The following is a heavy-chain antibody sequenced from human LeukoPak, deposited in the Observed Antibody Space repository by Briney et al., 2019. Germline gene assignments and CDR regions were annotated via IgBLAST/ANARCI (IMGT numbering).Heavy chain of an antibody. V-gene: IGHV3-23*01. CDR1: GFTFSSYA. Sequence: PGGSLRLSCAASGFTFSSYAMSWVRQAPGKGLEWVSAISGSGGSTYYADSVKGRFTISRDNSKNTLYLQMNSLRAEDTAVYYCARDRGRKYYDSSGYEFDYWGQGTLVTVSS. CDR3: ARDRGRKYYDSSGYEFDY. J-gene: IGHJ4*02. CDR2: ISGSGGST. D-gene: IGHD3-22*01.